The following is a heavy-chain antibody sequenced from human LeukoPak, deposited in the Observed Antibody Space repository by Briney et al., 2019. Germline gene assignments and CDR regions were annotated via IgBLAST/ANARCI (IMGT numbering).Heavy chain of an antibody. CDR3: ARLPSGRYADY. J-gene: IGHJ4*02. CDR1: GYHFTNYH. V-gene: IGHV5-51*01. D-gene: IGHD1-26*01. Sequence: GESLKISCKASGYHFTNYHIAWVRQMPGKGLEWMGIIYPADSDTRYSPSFQGQVTISADKSISTAYLQWSSLKASDTAMYYCARLPSGRYADYWGQGTLVTVSS. CDR2: IYPADSDT.